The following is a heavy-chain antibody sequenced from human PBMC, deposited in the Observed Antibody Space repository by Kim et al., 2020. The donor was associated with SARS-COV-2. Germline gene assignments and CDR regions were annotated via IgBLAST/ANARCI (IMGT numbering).Heavy chain of an antibody. CDR3: ARTAYCTSATCYRGWVDS. J-gene: IGHJ5*01. Sequence: SETLSLTCIVSGGSISSSSYYWAWMRQPPGKGLEWIASIYYTGSTYYNPSLKTRVTISVDTSKNQFSLKLSSVIAADTAVYYCARTAYCTSATCYRGWVDSWGQGTLVPVSS. V-gene: IGHV4-39*01. D-gene: IGHD2-2*02. CDR2: IYYTGST. CDR1: GGSISSSSYY.